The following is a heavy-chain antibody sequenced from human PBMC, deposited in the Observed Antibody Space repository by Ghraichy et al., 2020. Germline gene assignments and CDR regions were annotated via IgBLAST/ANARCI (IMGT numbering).Heavy chain of an antibody. J-gene: IGHJ4*02. CDR2: MNPNSGNT. CDR3: ARVGPAEVKTPYYVWGSYRYPDY. D-gene: IGHD3-16*02. CDR1: GYTFTSYD. V-gene: IGHV1-8*01. Sequence: ASVKVSCKASGYTFTSYDINWVRQATGQGLEWMGWMNPNSGNTGYAQKFQGRVTMTRNTSISTAYMELSSLRSEDTAVYYCARVGPAEVKTPYYVWGSYRYPDYWGQGTLVTVSS.